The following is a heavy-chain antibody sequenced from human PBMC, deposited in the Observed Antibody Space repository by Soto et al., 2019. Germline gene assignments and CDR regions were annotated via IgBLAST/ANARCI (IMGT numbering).Heavy chain of an antibody. D-gene: IGHD3-16*01. CDR2: ISTSGTST. Sequence: PGGSLRLSCAVSGFTFSNYYMAWIRQAPGKGLEWVSYISTSGTSTFYADSVKDRFTISRDNAENPLFLQMDSLRVEDTAVYFCARDGVLFRAGFDSWGQGTLVTVAS. J-gene: IGHJ4*02. CDR1: GFTFSNYY. CDR3: ARDGVLFRAGFDS. V-gene: IGHV3-11*01.